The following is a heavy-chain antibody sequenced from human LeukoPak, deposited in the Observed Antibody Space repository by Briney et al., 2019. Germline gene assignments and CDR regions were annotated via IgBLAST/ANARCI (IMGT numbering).Heavy chain of an antibody. CDR3: ARDSSGWDN. Sequence: GGSLRLSCAASGFTFNDYGMHWVRQAPGKGLEWVAFIRYDGRNKYYADSVKGRFTISRDNSKNTLYLQMNSLRAEDTAVYYCARDSSGWDNWGQGTLVTVSS. D-gene: IGHD6-19*01. CDR2: IRYDGRNK. J-gene: IGHJ4*02. CDR1: GFTFNDYG. V-gene: IGHV3-30*02.